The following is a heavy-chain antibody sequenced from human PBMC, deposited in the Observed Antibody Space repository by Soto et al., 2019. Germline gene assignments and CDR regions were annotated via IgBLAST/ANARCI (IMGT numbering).Heavy chain of an antibody. CDR3: ASLRYCSGGNCYSGNFDY. CDR2: INHSGST. J-gene: IGHJ4*02. Sequence: SETLSPTCAVYGGSFSGYYWSWIRQPPGKGLEWIGEINHSGSTNYNPSLKSRVTISVDTSKNQFSLKLSSVTAADTAVYYCASLRYCSGGNCYSGNFDYWGQGTLVTVSS. CDR1: GGSFSGYY. D-gene: IGHD2-15*01. V-gene: IGHV4-34*01.